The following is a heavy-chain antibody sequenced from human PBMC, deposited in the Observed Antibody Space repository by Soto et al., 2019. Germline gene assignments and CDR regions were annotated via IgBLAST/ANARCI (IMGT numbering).Heavy chain of an antibody. D-gene: IGHD3-22*01. V-gene: IGHV4-39*01. Sequence: PSETLSLTCTVSGGSISSSSYYWGWIRQPPGKGLEWIGSIYYSGSTYYNPSLKSRVTISVDTSKNQFSLKLSSVTAADTAVYYCARHPSYYYDSSGYISWFDPWGQGTLVTVSS. CDR2: IYYSGST. CDR3: ARHPSYYYDSSGYISWFDP. J-gene: IGHJ5*02. CDR1: GGSISSSSYY.